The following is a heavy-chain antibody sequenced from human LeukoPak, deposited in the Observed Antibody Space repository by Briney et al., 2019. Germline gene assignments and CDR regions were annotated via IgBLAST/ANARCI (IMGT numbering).Heavy chain of an antibody. D-gene: IGHD3-9*01. V-gene: IGHV4-39*01. CDR2: VYFTGST. CDR3: ASPGDIDWGAFDI. CDR1: GGSITDSRYY. J-gene: IGHJ3*02. Sequence: PSQTLSLTCAVSGGSITDSRYYWGWIRQPPGRGLEWIGTVYFTGSTYYNPSLKSQVTISVDTSKNQFSLKLDSVTAADTAVYYCASPGDIDWGAFDIWGQGTMVTVSS.